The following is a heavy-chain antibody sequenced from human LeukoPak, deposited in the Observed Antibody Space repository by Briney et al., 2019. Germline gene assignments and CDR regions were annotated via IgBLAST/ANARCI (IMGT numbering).Heavy chain of an antibody. D-gene: IGHD3-9*01. CDR1: GGSTRGYY. J-gene: IGHJ4*02. CDR2: IYYSGST. CDR3: ASTFDWSPARFDY. V-gene: IGHV4-59*07. Sequence: PSDTLSLTSTVSGGSTRGYYGTWIRRPPGTGRGWIGYIYYSGSTNYNPSLKSRVTISVDPSKNQFSLKLSSVTAADTAVYYCASTFDWSPARFDYWGQGTLVTVSS.